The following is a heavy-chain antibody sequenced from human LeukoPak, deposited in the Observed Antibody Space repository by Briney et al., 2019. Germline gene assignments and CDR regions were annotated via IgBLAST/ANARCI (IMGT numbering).Heavy chain of an antibody. V-gene: IGHV3-33*01. J-gene: IGHJ4*02. D-gene: IGHD3-22*01. CDR3: ARDGDSSGFDFDY. Sequence: GGSLRLSCAASGFTFSSYAMHWVRQAPGEGLEWVALIWHDGSNKYYADSVKGRFTISRDNSKSTLYLQMNSLRAEDTAVYFCARDGDSSGFDFDYWGQGTLVTVSS. CDR2: IWHDGSNK. CDR1: GFTFSSYA.